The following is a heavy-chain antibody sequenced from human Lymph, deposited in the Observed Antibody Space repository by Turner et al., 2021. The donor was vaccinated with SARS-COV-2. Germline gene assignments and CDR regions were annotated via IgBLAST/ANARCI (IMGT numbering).Heavy chain of an antibody. V-gene: IGHV3-9*01. CDR3: ATWPDQRFPRQVAAFDI. D-gene: IGHD3-3*01. CDR1: GFTFDAYA. J-gene: IGHJ3*02. CDR2: VSWNSGTI. Sequence: EVRLVESGGGLVQPGRPLRLSCPASGFTFDAYAMPWVREAPGKGLEWVAGVSWNSGTIGYADSVKGRFTINRDNAKNSLYLQMNSLRAEDTALYYGATWPDQRFPRQVAAFDIWGQGTMVTVSS.